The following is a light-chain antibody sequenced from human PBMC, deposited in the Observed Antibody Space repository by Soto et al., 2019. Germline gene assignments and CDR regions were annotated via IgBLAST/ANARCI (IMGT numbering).Light chain of an antibody. CDR3: SSYTSSSPYV. CDR1: GSGVGAYNY. Sequence: QSALTQPASVSGSPGQSITISCSGTGSGVGAYNYVSWYQQHPAKAPKLMIYDVSNRPSGVSDRFSGSKSGNTASLTISGLQAEDEADYYCSSYTSSSPYVFGSGTKGTVL. J-gene: IGLJ1*01. V-gene: IGLV2-14*01. CDR2: DVS.